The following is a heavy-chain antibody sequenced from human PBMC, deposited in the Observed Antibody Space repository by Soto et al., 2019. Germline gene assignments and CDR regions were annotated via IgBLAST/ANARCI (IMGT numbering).Heavy chain of an antibody. D-gene: IGHD2-15*01. CDR3: ARAPYCGGGSCYGPGYYYMDV. Sequence: ASVKVSCKASGYTFTSYYMHWVRQAPGQGLEWMGIINPSGGSTSYAQKFQGRVTMTRDTSTSTVYMELSSLRSEDTAVYYCARAPYCGGGSCYGPGYYYMDVWGKGTTVTVSS. CDR2: INPSGGST. J-gene: IGHJ6*03. V-gene: IGHV1-46*03. CDR1: GYTFTSYY.